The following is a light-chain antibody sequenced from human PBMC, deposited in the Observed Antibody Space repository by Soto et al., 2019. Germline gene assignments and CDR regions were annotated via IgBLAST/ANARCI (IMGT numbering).Light chain of an antibody. Sequence: DIQMTQSPSTLSGSVGDRVTITCRASQTISSWLAWYQQKPGKAPKLLIYKASTLKSGVPSRFSGSGSGTEFTLTISRLQPDDFATYFCKQYNSYPLTFGGGTKVDIK. J-gene: IGKJ4*01. CDR1: QTISSW. V-gene: IGKV1-5*03. CDR2: KAS. CDR3: KQYNSYPLT.